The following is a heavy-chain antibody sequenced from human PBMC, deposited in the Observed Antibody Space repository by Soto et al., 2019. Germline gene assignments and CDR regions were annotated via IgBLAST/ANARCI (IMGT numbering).Heavy chain of an antibody. Sequence: GGSLRLSCAASGVTFSDYHINLVRQAPGKGLEWVGRTRNKANSYTTDYAAFVKGRFTISRDDSKNLIYLQMNSLKTEDTAVYYCAREGSSSGPDYEYWGQGTLVTVSS. CDR2: TRNKANSYTT. J-gene: IGHJ4*02. CDR1: GVTFSDYH. D-gene: IGHD3-22*01. V-gene: IGHV3-72*01. CDR3: AREGSSSGPDYEY.